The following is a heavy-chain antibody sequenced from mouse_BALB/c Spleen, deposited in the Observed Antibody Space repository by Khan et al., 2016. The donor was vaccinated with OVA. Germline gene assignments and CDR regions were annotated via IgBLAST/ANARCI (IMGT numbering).Heavy chain of an antibody. CDR3: ARKNGSDFDY. CDR1: GYALTGYF. J-gene: IGHJ2*01. CDR2: INPHIGET. Sequence: MQLEESGPELVKPGASVKISCKASGYALTGYFMNWVMQSHGKSLEWIGRINPHIGETLYNQKFKGKATLTVDESSRTAHMELRSLASKDSAVYCCARKNGSDFDYWGQGTTLTVSS. D-gene: IGHD1-1*01. V-gene: IGHV1-20*02.